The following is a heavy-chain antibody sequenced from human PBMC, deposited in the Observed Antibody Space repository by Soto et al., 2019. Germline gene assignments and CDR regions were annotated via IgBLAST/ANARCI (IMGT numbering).Heavy chain of an antibody. CDR1: GFTFNTYG. J-gene: IGHJ5*02. Sequence: QVQLVQSGGGVVQSGRSLRLSCTSSGFTFNTYGMFWARQAPGKGLEWVAGIWYDGSYSYYVDSVQGRFTVSRDNSKNTVYLEMNSLSAEDTAVYYCARISGSGHLGWFDPWGQGTMVSVSS. CDR3: ARISGSGHLGWFDP. V-gene: IGHV3-33*03. CDR2: IWYDGSYS. D-gene: IGHD3-10*01.